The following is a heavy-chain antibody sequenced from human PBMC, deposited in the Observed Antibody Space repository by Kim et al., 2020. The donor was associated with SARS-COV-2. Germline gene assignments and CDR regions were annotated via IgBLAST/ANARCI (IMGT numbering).Heavy chain of an antibody. V-gene: IGHV5-51*01. J-gene: IGHJ6*02. CDR1: GYSFITYW. CDR2: IYPGDSDT. CDR3: ARHARDDILTGYYKPLLYYYGMDV. D-gene: IGHD3-9*01. Sequence: GESLKISCNGSGYSFITYWIGWVRQMPGKGLEWMGIIYPGDSDTRYSPSFQGQVTISADKSISTAYLQWSSLKASDTVMYYCARHARDDILTGYYKPLLYYYGMDVWGQGTTVTVSS.